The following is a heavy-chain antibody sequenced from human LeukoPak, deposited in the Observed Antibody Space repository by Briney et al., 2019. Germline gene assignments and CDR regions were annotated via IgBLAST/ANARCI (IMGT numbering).Heavy chain of an antibody. V-gene: IGHV4-30-4*01. J-gene: IGHJ6*02. D-gene: IGHD3-3*01. Sequence: SRTLSLTCTVSGGSISSGDYYWSWIRQPPGKGLEWIGYIYYSGSTYYNPSLKSRVTISVDTSKNQFSLKLSSVTAADTAVYYCARERKGSTFFYYYGMDVWGQGTTVTVSS. CDR3: ARERKGSTFFYYYGMDV. CDR1: GGSISSGDYY. CDR2: IYYSGST.